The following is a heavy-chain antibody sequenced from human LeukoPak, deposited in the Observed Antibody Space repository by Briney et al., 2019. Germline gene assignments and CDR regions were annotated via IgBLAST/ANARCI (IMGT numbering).Heavy chain of an antibody. Sequence: PSETLSLTCTVSGGSISSGGYYWSWIRQHPGKGLEWIGYIYYSGSTYYNPSLKSRVTISVDTSKNQFSLKLSSVTAADTAVYYCARRQDDDYFGSGSHYFDYWGQGTLVTVSS. CDR2: IYYSGST. V-gene: IGHV4-31*03. D-gene: IGHD3-10*01. J-gene: IGHJ4*02. CDR1: GGSISSGGYY. CDR3: ARRQDDDYFGSGSHYFDY.